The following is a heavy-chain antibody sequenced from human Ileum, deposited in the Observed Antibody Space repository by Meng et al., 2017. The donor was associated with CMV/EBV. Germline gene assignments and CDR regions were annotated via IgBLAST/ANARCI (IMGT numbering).Heavy chain of an antibody. J-gene: IGHJ5*02. D-gene: IGHD2-15*01. Sequence: SETLSLTCNVSGGSISSHYWTWIRQPPGKGLEWIGYIYYNGSTTYNPSHKSRVTISIDRSKNQFSLKLTSVTAADTAVYYCAKDKGCRDTTCQNWLDPWGQGTLVTVSS. V-gene: IGHV4-59*11. CDR2: IYYNGST. CDR3: AKDKGCRDTTCQNWLDP. CDR1: GGSISSHY.